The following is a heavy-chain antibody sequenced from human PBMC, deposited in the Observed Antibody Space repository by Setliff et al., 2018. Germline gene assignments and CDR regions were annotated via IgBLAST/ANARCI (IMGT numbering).Heavy chain of an antibody. CDR1: GFSFSSEH. CDR2: ISSSYSSI. V-gene: IGHV3-48*01. D-gene: IGHD2-15*01. CDR3: VRELRVVVGVGIQGVFDI. J-gene: IGHJ3*02. Sequence: LRLSCAASGFSFSSEHMNWVRQAPGKGLEWVSYISSSYSSIYSDSVKDRFTISRDNAKETLYLQMDSLRAEDTAVYYCVRELRVVVGVGIQGVFDIWGQGTMVTVSS.